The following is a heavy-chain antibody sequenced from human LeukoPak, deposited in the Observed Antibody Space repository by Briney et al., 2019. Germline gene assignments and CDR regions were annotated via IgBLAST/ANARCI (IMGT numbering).Heavy chain of an antibody. CDR1: GFTFSSYE. CDR2: ISSSGSTI. Sequence: GGSLRLSCAASGFTFSSYEMNWVRQAPGKGLEWVSYISSSGSTIYYADSVKGRFTISRDNSKNTLYLQMNGLRAEDTAVYYCAKDTGMDNWNYVDAFDIWGQGTMVTVSS. V-gene: IGHV3-48*03. CDR3: AKDTGMDNWNYVDAFDI. J-gene: IGHJ3*02. D-gene: IGHD1-7*01.